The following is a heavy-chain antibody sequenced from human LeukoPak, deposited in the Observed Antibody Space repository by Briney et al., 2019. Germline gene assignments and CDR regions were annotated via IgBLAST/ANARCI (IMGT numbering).Heavy chain of an antibody. CDR1: GGSLSSYY. CDR2: IYYSGST. Sequence: SETLSLTCTVSGGSLSSYYWSWIRQPPGKGLEWIGYIYYSGSTNYNPSLKSRVTISVDTSKNQFSLKLSSVTAADTAVYYCARHRIMITFGGVIAPNDAFDIWGQGTMVTVSS. D-gene: IGHD3-16*02. J-gene: IGHJ3*02. CDR3: ARHRIMITFGGVIAPNDAFDI. V-gene: IGHV4-59*08.